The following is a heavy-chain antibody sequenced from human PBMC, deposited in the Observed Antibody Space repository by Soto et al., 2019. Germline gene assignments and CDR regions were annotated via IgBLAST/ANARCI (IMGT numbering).Heavy chain of an antibody. J-gene: IGHJ5*02. D-gene: IGHD3-22*01. CDR1: GFTFSSYA. CDR3: AKESMIVVGNWFDP. V-gene: IGHV3-23*01. Sequence: EVQLLESGGGLVQPGGSLRLSCAASGFTFSSYAMSWVRQAPGKGLEWVSVISISGGDTYYADSVKGRFTISRDNSKNTLYLQMNSLRAEDTAVYYCAKESMIVVGNWFDPWGQGTLVTVSS. CDR2: ISISGGDT.